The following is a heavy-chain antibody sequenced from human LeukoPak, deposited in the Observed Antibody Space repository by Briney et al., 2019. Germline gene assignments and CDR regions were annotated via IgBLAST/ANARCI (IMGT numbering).Heavy chain of an antibody. D-gene: IGHD3-3*01. CDR3: ARGEYDFRSGYYIGYNWFDP. V-gene: IGHV1-69*01. J-gene: IGHJ5*02. Sequence: SVKVSCKASGGTFSSYAISWVRQAPGQGLEWMGGIIPIFGTANYAQKFQGRVTITADESTSTAYMELSSLRSEDTAVYYCARGEYDFRSGYYIGYNWFDPWGQGTLVTVSS. CDR1: GGTFSSYA. CDR2: IIPIFGTA.